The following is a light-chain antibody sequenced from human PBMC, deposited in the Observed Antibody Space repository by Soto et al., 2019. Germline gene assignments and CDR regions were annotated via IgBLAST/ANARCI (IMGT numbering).Light chain of an antibody. CDR1: SSNIGDNT. CDR3: AAWDDSLTGPV. Sequence: QAVVTQPPSASGTPGQRVTISCSGSSSNIGDNTVNWYRQLPGTAPRLLMYRNNQRPSGVPDRFSGSKSGTSASLAISGLQSEDEADYYCAAWDDSLTGPVFGGGTKVTVL. CDR2: RNN. V-gene: IGLV1-44*01. J-gene: IGLJ2*01.